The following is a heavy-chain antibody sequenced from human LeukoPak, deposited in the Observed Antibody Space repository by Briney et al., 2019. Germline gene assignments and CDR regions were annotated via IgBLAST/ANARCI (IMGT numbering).Heavy chain of an antibody. J-gene: IGHJ4*02. V-gene: IGHV1-69*13. CDR2: IIPIFGTA. Sequence: ASVKVSCKASGYTFIDYYIQWVRQAPGQGLEWMGGIIPIFGTANYAQKFQGRVTITADESTSTAYMELSSLRSEDTAVYYCAHLPNGHDDYGDYRLAYYFDYWGQGTLVTVSS. CDR1: GYTFIDYY. CDR3: AHLPNGHDDYGDYRLAYYFDY. D-gene: IGHD4-17*01.